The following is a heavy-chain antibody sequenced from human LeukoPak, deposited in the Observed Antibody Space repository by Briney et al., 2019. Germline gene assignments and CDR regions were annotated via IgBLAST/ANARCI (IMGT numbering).Heavy chain of an antibody. CDR1: GGSISGYY. CDR3: ARLITRTTTAFDI. D-gene: IGHD1-7*01. Sequence: KPSETLSLTCSVSGGSISGYYWTWIRQTAGKGLEWIGRVYTSGSTHYNPSLKTRLTMSVDTSKNQFSLKLSSVTAADTAVYYCARLITRTTTAFDIWGQGTMVTVSS. J-gene: IGHJ3*02. V-gene: IGHV4-4*07. CDR2: VYTSGST.